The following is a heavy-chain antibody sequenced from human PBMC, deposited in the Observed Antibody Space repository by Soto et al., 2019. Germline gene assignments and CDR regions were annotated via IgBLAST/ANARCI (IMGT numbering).Heavy chain of an antibody. Sequence: SETLSLTCTVSGGSVSSGSYYWSWIRQPPGKGLEWIGYIYYSGSTNYNPSLKSRVTISVDTSKNQFSLKLSSVTAADTAVYYCARALKFYDILTRYYLWLDPWGQGSLVTVSS. V-gene: IGHV4-61*01. D-gene: IGHD3-9*01. CDR3: ARALKFYDILTRYYLWLDP. CDR1: GGSVSSGSYY. J-gene: IGHJ5*02. CDR2: IYYSGST.